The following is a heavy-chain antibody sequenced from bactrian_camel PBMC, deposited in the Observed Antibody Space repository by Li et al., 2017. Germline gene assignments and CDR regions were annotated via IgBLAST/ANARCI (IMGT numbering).Heavy chain of an antibody. Sequence: QVQLVESGGGSVQAGGSLRLSCAASGEGVYNSACMGWLSSINPDGGMTYVADSVKGRFTISRDNAKNIVYLQMNSLKTEDTGVYYCATSGVDWSIFEEWGQGTQVTVS. CDR2: INPDGGMT. CDR1: GEGVYNSA. D-gene: IGHD5*01. V-gene: IGHV3S1*01. CDR3: ATSGVDWSIFEE. J-gene: IGHJ4*01.